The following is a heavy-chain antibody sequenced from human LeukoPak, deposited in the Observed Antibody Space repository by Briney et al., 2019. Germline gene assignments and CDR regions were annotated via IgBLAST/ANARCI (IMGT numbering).Heavy chain of an antibody. Sequence: GGSLRLSCAASGFTFSSYAMHWVRQAPGKGLEWVAVVSYDGSNKYYADSVKGRFTISRDNSKNTLYLQMNSLRAEDTAVYYCARDGESSWYTKAYYYYYYMDVWGKGTTVTVSS. J-gene: IGHJ6*03. CDR1: GFTFSSYA. V-gene: IGHV3-30-3*01. D-gene: IGHD6-13*01. CDR2: VSYDGSNK. CDR3: ARDGESSWYTKAYYYYYYMDV.